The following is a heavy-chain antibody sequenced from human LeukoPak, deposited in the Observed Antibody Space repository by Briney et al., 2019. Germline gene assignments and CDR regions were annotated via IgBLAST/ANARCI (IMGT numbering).Heavy chain of an antibody. J-gene: IGHJ5*02. Sequence: SGGTLRLSCAASGFTFSSYEMNWVRQAPGKGLEWVSYISSSGSTIYYADSVQGRFTISRDNAQNSLYLQMSSLRDEDTAVYYCARKGDYDSSGYHNWFDLWGQGTLVTVSS. CDR1: GFTFSSYE. CDR3: ARKGDYDSSGYHNWFDL. CDR2: ISSSGSTI. D-gene: IGHD3-22*01. V-gene: IGHV3-48*03.